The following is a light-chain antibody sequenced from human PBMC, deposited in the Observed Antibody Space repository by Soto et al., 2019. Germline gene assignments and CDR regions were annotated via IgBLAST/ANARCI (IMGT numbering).Light chain of an antibody. V-gene: IGLV3-9*01. CDR3: QVWDSSTYV. J-gene: IGLJ1*01. Sequence: SYELTQPLSVSVALGQTARITCGGSNIGTKNVHWYQQKPGQAPVLVIYRDSNRPSGIPERFSGSNSGNTATLTISRAQAGDEADYYCQVWDSSTYVFGTGTQLTVL. CDR1: NIGTKN. CDR2: RDS.